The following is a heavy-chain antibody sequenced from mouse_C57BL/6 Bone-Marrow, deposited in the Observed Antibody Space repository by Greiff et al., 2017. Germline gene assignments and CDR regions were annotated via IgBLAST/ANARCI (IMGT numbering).Heavy chain of an antibody. CDR2: IYPRSGNT. J-gene: IGHJ1*03. CDR1: GYTFTSYG. CDR3: ARCIFLLLRYWYFDV. Sequence: VKLMESGAELARPGASVKLSCKASGYTFTSYGISWVKQRTGQGLEWIGEIYPRSGNTYYNEKFKGKATLTADKSSSTAYMELRSLTSEDSAVYFCARCIFLLLRYWYFDVWGTGTTVTVSS. D-gene: IGHD1-1*01. V-gene: IGHV1-81*01.